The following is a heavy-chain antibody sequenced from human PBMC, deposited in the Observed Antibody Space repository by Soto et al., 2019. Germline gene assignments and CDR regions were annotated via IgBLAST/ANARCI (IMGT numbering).Heavy chain of an antibody. Sequence: GGSLRLSCAASGFTFSSYAMSWVRQAPGKGLERVSAISGSGGSTYYADSVKGRFTISRDNSKNTLYLQMNSLRAEDTAVYYCAKVLRYFDWTPDYWGQGTLVTVSS. V-gene: IGHV3-23*01. CDR3: AKVLRYFDWTPDY. J-gene: IGHJ4*02. D-gene: IGHD3-9*01. CDR1: GFTFSSYA. CDR2: ISGSGGST.